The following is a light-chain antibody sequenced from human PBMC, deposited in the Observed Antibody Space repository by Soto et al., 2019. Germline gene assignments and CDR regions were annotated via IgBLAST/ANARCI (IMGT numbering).Light chain of an antibody. CDR2: EVS. CDR3: SSNTRTSTPL. CDR1: SSDVGSYNY. J-gene: IGLJ3*02. V-gene: IGLV2-14*01. Sequence: QSVLTQPASVSGSPGQSITISCTGTSSDVGSYNYVSWYQQHPGKAPKLMIFEVSHRPSGVSNRFSGSKSGNTASLTISGLQAEDEADYYCSSNTRTSTPLFGGGTKLTVL.